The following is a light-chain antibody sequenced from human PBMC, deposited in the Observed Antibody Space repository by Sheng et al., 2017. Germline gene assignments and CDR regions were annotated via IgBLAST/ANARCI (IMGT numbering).Light chain of an antibody. CDR2: RAS. Sequence: EIVLTQSPGTLSLSPGERATLSCRASQSVSSSYLAWYQQKPGQAPRLLIFRASTRATGIPDRFSGSGSGTDYTLTISRLEPQDFAMYYCQQYVTSPWTFGQGTKVEMK. J-gene: IGKJ1*01. CDR3: QQYVTSPWT. CDR1: QSVSSSY. V-gene: IGKV3-20*01.